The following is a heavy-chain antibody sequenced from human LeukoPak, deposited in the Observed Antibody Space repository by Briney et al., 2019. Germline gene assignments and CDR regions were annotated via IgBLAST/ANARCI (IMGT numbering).Heavy chain of an antibody. Sequence: PGGSLRLSCAASGFTFSSYSMNWVRQAPGKGLEWVANIKEDGSEKYFVDSVKGRFTISRDNAKNSLYLQMKSLRAEDTAVYYCARGEYYYDGGYWGQGTLVTVSS. CDR1: GFTFSSYS. CDR3: ARGEYYYDGGY. CDR2: IKEDGSEK. D-gene: IGHD3-22*01. V-gene: IGHV3-7*04. J-gene: IGHJ4*02.